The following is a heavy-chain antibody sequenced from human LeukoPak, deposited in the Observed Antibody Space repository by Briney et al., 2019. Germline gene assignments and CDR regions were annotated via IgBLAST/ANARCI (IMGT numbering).Heavy chain of an antibody. CDR1: GYTFTDYY. D-gene: IGHD2-2*01. J-gene: IGHJ5*02. Sequence: ASVKVSCKASGYTFTDYYIHWMRQTPGQGLEWMGWINPNSDGTNYAQKFQGRVTMTRDTSISTAYMELSRLRSDDTAVYYCARSSPIVVVPAAGNWFDPWGQGTLVTVSS. CDR3: ARSSPIVVVPAAGNWFDP. CDR2: INPNSDGT. V-gene: IGHV1-2*02.